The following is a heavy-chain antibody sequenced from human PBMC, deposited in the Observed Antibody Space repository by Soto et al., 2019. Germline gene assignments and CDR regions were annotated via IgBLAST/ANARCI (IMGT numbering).Heavy chain of an antibody. V-gene: IGHV3-33*01. D-gene: IGHD6-19*01. CDR2: IWYDGSNK. CDR3: ARLQLLVGGYYYGLDV. CDR1: GFTFSSCG. Sequence: QVQLVESGGGVVQPGRSLRLSCAASGFTFSSCGMHWVRQAPGKGLEWVAVIWYDGSNKYYADSVKGRFTISRDNSKNTLYLQMNSLRAEDTAVYYCARLQLLVGGYYYGLDVWGQGTTVTVSS. J-gene: IGHJ6*02.